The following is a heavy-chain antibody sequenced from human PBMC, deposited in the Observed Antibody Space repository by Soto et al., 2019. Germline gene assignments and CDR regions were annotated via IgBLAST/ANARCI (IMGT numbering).Heavy chain of an antibody. D-gene: IGHD3-22*01. Sequence: QVQLVQSGAEVKKPGASVKVSCKASGYTFTGYYMHWVRQAPGQGLEWMGWINPNSGGTNYAQKLHGWVTVTRDTSSSSAYMELSRLTSDDTAVYYCARGRDVSGSDGSGDMRTWGQGTLVTVSS. CDR3: ARGRDVSGSDGSGDMRT. J-gene: IGHJ5*02. V-gene: IGHV1-2*04. CDR1: GYTFTGYY. CDR2: INPNSGGT.